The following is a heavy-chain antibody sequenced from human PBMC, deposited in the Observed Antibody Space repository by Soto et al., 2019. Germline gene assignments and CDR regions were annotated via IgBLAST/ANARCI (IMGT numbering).Heavy chain of an antibody. CDR2: ISGSGGST. J-gene: IGHJ3*02. V-gene: IGHV3-23*01. Sequence: GGSLRLSCAASGFTFSSYAMSWVRQPPGNGLEWFSAISGSGGSTYYADSVKGRFTISRDNSKNTLYLQMNSLRAEDTAVYYCAKVSTTVTTVGAFDIWGQGTMVTVSS. D-gene: IGHD4-17*01. CDR1: GFTFSSYA. CDR3: AKVSTTVTTVGAFDI.